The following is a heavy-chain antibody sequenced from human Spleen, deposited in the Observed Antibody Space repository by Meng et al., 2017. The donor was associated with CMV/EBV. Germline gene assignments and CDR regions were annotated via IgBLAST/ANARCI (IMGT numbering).Heavy chain of an antibody. V-gene: IGHV4-39*07. D-gene: IGHD5-24*01. CDR1: GGSISSSSYY. Sequence: LRLSCTVSGGSISSSSYYWGWIRQPPGKGLEWIGSIYYSGSTYYNPSLKSRVTISVDTSKNQFSLKLSSVTAADTAVYYCARDGYRAEYYFDYWGQGTLVTVSS. CDR3: ARDGYRAEYYFDY. CDR2: IYYSGST. J-gene: IGHJ4*02.